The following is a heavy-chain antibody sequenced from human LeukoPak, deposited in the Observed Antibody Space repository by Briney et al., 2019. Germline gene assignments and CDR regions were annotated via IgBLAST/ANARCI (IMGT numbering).Heavy chain of an antibody. V-gene: IGHV3-21*01. J-gene: IGHJ6*03. CDR1: GFTFSIYS. Sequence: GALRLSRAASGFTFSIYSMYWVCEAPEEGRGRLSSISSSSSYIYYADSVKGRFTISRDNAKNSLYLQMNSLRAEDTAVYYCARVLLELNYYMDVWGKGTTVTVSS. D-gene: IGHD1-7*01. CDR3: ARVLLELNYYMDV. CDR2: ISSSSSYI.